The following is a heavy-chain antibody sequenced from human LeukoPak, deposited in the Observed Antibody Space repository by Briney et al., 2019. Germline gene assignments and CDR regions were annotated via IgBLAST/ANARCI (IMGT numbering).Heavy chain of an antibody. CDR3: ARAEYYDFWSGYYGLDYGMEV. CDR2: IYYSGST. D-gene: IGHD3-3*01. V-gene: IGHV4-31*03. Sequence: SETLSLTCTVSGGSISSGGYYWSWIRQHPGKGLEWIGYIYYSGSTYYNPSLKSRVTISVDTSKNQFSLKLSSVTAADTAVYYCARAEYYDFWSGYYGLDYGMEVWGQGTTVTVSS. J-gene: IGHJ6*02. CDR1: GGSISSGGYY.